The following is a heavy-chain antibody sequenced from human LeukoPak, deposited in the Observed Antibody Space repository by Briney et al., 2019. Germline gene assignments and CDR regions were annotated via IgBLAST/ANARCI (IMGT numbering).Heavy chain of an antibody. CDR1: GFTVSSNY. J-gene: IGHJ4*02. CDR3: AKDHSTYYYDSRTLDY. Sequence: GGSLRLSCAASGFTVSSNYMSWVRQAPGKGLEWVSVIYSGGSTYYADSVKGRFTISRDNSKNTLYLQMNSLRAEDTAVYYCAKDHSTYYYDSRTLDYWGQGTLVTVSS. CDR2: IYSGGST. D-gene: IGHD3-22*01. V-gene: IGHV3-66*01.